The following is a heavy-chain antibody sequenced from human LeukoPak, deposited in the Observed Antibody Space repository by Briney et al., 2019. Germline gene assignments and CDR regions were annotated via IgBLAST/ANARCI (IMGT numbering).Heavy chain of an antibody. V-gene: IGHV3-21*01. CDR3: ARGVPGGYFDY. J-gene: IGHJ4*02. CDR1: GFTFSSYS. CDR2: ISSSSSYI. D-gene: IGHD1-14*01. Sequence: GGSLRLSCAASGFTFSSYSMNWVRQAPGKGLEWVSSISSSSSYIYYADPVKGRFTISRDNAKNSLYLQMNSLRAEDTAVYYCARGVPGGYFDYWGQGTLVTVFS.